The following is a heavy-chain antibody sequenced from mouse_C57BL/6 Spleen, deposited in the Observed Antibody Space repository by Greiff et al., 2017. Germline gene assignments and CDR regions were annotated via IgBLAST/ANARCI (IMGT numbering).Heavy chain of an antibody. J-gene: IGHJ2*01. CDR2: ISNGGGST. D-gene: IGHD1-1*01. CDR1: GFTFSDYY. V-gene: IGHV5-12*01. CDR3: SRLKIGSSPVDY. Sequence: DVKLVESGGGLVQPGGSLKLSCAASGFTFSDYYMYWVRQTPEKRLEWVAYISNGGGSTYYPDTVKGRFTISRDNAKNTQYLQMSRLKSEDTAMYYCSRLKIGSSPVDYWGQGTTLTVSS.